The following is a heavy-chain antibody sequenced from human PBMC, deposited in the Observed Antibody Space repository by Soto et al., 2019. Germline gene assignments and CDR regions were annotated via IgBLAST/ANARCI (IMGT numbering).Heavy chain of an antibody. D-gene: IGHD2-15*01. V-gene: IGHV1-69*06. CDR3: ARSLWGQYCRGGSCYAEFDY. CDR1: GLAFNNYA. J-gene: IGHJ4*02. Sequence: SVKVSCKASGLAFNNYAINWVRQAPGQGLEWMGGVIPMFGTTKYAQKFQGRVTITADKSTSTAYMELSSLRSEDTAAYYCARSLWGQYCRGGSCYAEFDYWGQGTLVTVSS. CDR2: VIPMFGTT.